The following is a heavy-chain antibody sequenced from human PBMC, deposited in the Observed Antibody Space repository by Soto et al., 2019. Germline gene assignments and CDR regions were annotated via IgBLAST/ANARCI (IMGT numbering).Heavy chain of an antibody. Sequence: ASVKVSCKASGYTFTSYGISWVRQAPGQGLEWMGWISAYNGNTNYAQRLQGRVTMTTDTSTSTAYMELRSLKSDDTAVYYCARAEQLWIPLDYWGQGTLVTVSS. D-gene: IGHD5-18*01. V-gene: IGHV1-18*01. CDR3: ARAEQLWIPLDY. J-gene: IGHJ4*02. CDR1: GYTFTSYG. CDR2: ISAYNGNT.